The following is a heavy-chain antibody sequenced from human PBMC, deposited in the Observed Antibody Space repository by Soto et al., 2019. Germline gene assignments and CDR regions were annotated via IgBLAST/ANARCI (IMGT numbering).Heavy chain of an antibody. V-gene: IGHV2-5*02. CDR2: IYWDDDK. D-gene: IGHD3-10*01. Sequence: QITLKESGPTLVKPTQTLTLTCTFSGFSLTTSGVGVGWIRQPPGKALEWLALIYWDDDKRYSPSLESRLTVTEDTSKNRVVLTMTNIDPVDRDTYHCAHRPIYGSGSHFDYWGQGTLVTVSS. CDR1: GFSLTTSGVG. J-gene: IGHJ4*02. CDR3: AHRPIYGSGSHFDY.